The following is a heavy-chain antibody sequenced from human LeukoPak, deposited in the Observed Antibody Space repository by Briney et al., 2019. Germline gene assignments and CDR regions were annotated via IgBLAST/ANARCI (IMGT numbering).Heavy chain of an antibody. V-gene: IGHV3-21*01. D-gene: IGHD3-16*01. CDR3: GRGPPVYYADISHPGP. CDR1: GFTSSTYY. Sequence: GGSLRLSCAASGFTSSTYYWKGGRQTPGKGLEWVSSIRSSSSYIYYTDSVKGRFTISRANAKNSLYLQMNSLRAEDTAVYYCGRGPPVYYADISHPGPWGQGTLVTVSS. J-gene: IGHJ5*02. CDR2: IRSSSSYI.